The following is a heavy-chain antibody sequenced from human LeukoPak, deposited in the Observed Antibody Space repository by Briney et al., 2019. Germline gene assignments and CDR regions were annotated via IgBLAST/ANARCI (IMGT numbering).Heavy chain of an antibody. CDR2: IYQSGST. J-gene: IGHJ4*02. CDR1: GYSISNGYY. CDR3: AREVVVVPAASWGGPFDY. Sequence: SETLSLTCSVSGYSISNGYYWGWIRQTPGKELEWIGNIYQSGSTYYNPSLKSRVTISVDTSKNQFSLKLSSVTAADTAVYYCAREVVVVPAASWGGPFDYWGQGTLVTVSS. V-gene: IGHV4-38-2*02. D-gene: IGHD2-2*01.